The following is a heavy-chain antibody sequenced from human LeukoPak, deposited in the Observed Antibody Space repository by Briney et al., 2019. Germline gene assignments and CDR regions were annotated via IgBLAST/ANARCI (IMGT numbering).Heavy chain of an antibody. CDR3: AKEGTRYSSGWSDFDY. CDR1: GFTFNDYA. V-gene: IGHV3-43*01. CDR2: ISWDGGST. J-gene: IGHJ4*02. Sequence: PGGSLRLSCTASGFTFNDYAMHWVRQAPGKGLAWVSLISWDGGSTYYADSVKGRFTISRDNSKNSLYLQMNSLRTEDTALYYCAKEGTRYSSGWSDFDYWGQGTLVTVSS. D-gene: IGHD6-19*01.